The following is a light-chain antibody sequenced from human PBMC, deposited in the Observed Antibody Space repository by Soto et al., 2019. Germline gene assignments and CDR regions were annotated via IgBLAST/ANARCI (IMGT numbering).Light chain of an antibody. CDR2: GAS. Sequence: EVVMTQSPVTLSLSPGERATLSCWAIQSVNSNYVAWYQQKPGQAPRLLIYGASTRATGIPDRFSGSGSGTDFTLTISSLEPEDFAVYYCQQRSNWPSITFGQGTRLEIK. CDR3: QQRSNWPSIT. CDR1: QSVNSNY. V-gene: IGKV3D-20*02. J-gene: IGKJ5*01.